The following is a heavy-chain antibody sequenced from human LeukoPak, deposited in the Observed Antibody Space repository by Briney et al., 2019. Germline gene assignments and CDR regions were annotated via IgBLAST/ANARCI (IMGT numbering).Heavy chain of an antibody. D-gene: IGHD6-19*01. CDR2: ISYDGSNK. V-gene: IGHV3-30*09. CDR3: ATLRVAGSLDSLDAFDM. CDR1: GFTFSTYA. J-gene: IGHJ3*02. Sequence: QPGRSLRLSCAASGFTFSTYAMHWVRQAPGKGLEWVAVISYDGSNKYYADSVKGRFAISRDNSKNTVYLQMNSLRAGDTAVYYCATLRVAGSLDSLDAFDMWGQGTMVTVSS.